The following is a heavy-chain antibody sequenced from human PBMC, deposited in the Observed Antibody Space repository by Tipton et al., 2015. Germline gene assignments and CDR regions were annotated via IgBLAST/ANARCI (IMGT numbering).Heavy chain of an antibody. CDR1: GGSITSYY. CDR3: ARIRGRYVMDS. J-gene: IGHJ4*02. D-gene: IGHD3-16*01. V-gene: IGHV4-59*12. Sequence: LRLSCNVSGGSITSYYWSWIRQSPGKGLEWIGYISDSGTTNYNPSLKSRVTISVDSSTNQFFLILSSVTAADTAVYYCARIRGRYVMDSWGQGSLVSVSS. CDR2: ISDSGTT.